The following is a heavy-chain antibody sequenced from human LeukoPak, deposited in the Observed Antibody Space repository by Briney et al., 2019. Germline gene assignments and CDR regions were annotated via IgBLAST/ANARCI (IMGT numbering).Heavy chain of an antibody. CDR1: GFTFSNYG. CDR2: ISHDGDNK. V-gene: IGHV3-30*04. D-gene: IGHD5-24*01. J-gene: IGHJ4*02. Sequence: GRPLRLSCTASGFTFSNYGMHWVRQAPGRGLESVAVISHDGDNKYYAGSAKGQFTISRDNSKNTLYLQTDSLRAEDTALYYCARDGGGGYNQIDSWGQGTLVTVSS. CDR3: ARDGGGGYNQIDS.